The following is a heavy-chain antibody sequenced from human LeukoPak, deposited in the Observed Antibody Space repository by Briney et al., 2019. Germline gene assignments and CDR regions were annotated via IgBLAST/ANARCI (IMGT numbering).Heavy chain of an antibody. Sequence: PGGSLRLSCAASGFTFSSYTMNWVRQAPGKGLEWVSSISSSSSNIYYADSVKGRFTVSRDNSKNTLFLQINSLRDEDTAVYYCARVAWPHSFHLWGEGTLVTVSS. CDR1: GFTFSSYT. V-gene: IGHV3-21*04. CDR2: ISSSSSNI. D-gene: IGHD5-24*01. J-gene: IGHJ3*01. CDR3: ARVAWPHSFHL.